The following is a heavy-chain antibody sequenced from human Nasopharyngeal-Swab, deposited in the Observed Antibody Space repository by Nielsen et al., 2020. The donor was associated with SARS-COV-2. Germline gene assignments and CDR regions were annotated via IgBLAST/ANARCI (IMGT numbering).Heavy chain of an antibody. CDR3: ARDPERGSYRGSDYGMDV. D-gene: IGHD1-26*01. J-gene: IGHJ6*02. CDR1: GVTFNSYE. CDR2: VSSSGTII. Sequence: GEALKISWAASGVTFNSYEMNWVRQAPGKGLEWVSYVSSSGTIIYYADSVKGRFTISRDNAKNSLYLQMNSLRAEDTAVYYCARDPERGSYRGSDYGMDVWGQGTTVTVSS. V-gene: IGHV3-48*03.